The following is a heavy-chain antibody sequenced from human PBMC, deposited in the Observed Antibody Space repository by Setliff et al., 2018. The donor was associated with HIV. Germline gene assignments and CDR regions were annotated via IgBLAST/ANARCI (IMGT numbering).Heavy chain of an antibody. CDR1: GGSFSGYY. CDR2: IIHSRNT. CDR3: ARVGLRFKYTFDY. Sequence: SETLSLTCAVYGGSFSGYYWGWIRQPPGKGLEWIGEIIHSRNTNYNPSLKSRAAIVLDTSKNQFSLWLTSVTAADTAVYYCARVGLRFKYTFDYWGQGMLVTVSS. D-gene: IGHD5-12*01. J-gene: IGHJ4*02. V-gene: IGHV4-34*12.